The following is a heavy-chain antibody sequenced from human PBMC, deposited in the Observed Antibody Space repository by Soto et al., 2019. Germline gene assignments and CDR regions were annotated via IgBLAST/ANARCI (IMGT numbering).Heavy chain of an antibody. CDR1: GFTFSSYG. D-gene: IGHD2-2*01. J-gene: IGHJ6*02. CDR3: AKDNSYADYYYYGMDV. CDR2: ISYDGSKK. V-gene: IGHV3-30*18. Sequence: FMRLSCAASGFTFSSYGMHWVRQAPGKGLEWVAVISYDGSKKYYADSVKGRFTISRDNSKNTLYLQMNSLRAEDTAVYYCAKDNSYADYYYYGMDVWGQGTTVTVSS.